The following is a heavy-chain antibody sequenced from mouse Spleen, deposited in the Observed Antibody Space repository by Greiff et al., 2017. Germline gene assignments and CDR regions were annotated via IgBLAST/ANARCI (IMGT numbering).Heavy chain of an antibody. CDR1: GFTFSDYY. CDR2: ISNGGGST. Sequence: EVKVVESGGGLVQPGGSLKLSCATSGFTFSDYYMYWVRQTPEKRLEWVAYISNGGGSTYYPDTVKGRFTISRDNAKNTLYLQMSRLKSEDTAMYYCARLDYGNYGAMDYWGQGTSVTVSS. V-gene: IGHV5-12*02. CDR3: ARLDYGNYGAMDY. D-gene: IGHD2-1*01. J-gene: IGHJ4*01.